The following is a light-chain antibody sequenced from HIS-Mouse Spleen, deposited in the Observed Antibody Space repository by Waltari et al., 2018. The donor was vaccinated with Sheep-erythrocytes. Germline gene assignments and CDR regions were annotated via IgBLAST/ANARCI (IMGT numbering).Light chain of an antibody. CDR1: SSYVGSYNL. V-gene: IGLV2-23*01. CDR2: EGS. Sequence: QSALTQPASVSGSPGQSITISCTGTSSYVGSYNLVPWYQQHPGKAPKRMIYEGSKRPSGVSNRFSGSKSGNTASLTISGLQAEDEADYYCCSYAGSSTWVFGGGTKLTVL. CDR3: CSYAGSSTWV. J-gene: IGLJ3*02.